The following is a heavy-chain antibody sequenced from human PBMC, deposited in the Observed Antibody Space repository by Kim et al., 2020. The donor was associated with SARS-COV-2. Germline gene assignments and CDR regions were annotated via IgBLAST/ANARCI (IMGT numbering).Heavy chain of an antibody. CDR3: AKEGPDGSYSGGLFDY. D-gene: IGHD1-26*01. CDR2: ISGSGGST. CDR1: GFTFSSYA. Sequence: GGSLRLSCAASGFTFSSYAMSWVRQAPGKGLEWVSAISGSGGSTYYADSVKGRFTISRDNSKNTLYLQMNSLRAEDTAVYYCAKEGPDGSYSGGLFDYWGQGTLVTVSS. J-gene: IGHJ4*02. V-gene: IGHV3-23*01.